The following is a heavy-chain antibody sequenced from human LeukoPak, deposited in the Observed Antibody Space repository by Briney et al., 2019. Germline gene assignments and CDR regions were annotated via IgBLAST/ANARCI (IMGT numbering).Heavy chain of an antibody. CDR2: IRYDGSNK. D-gene: IGHD3-10*01. J-gene: IGHJ3*02. Sequence: GGSLRLSCAASGFTFSNFGMHWVRQAPGKGLEWVAFIRYDGSNKYYADSVRGRFTISRDNSKNTLYLQMNSLRADDTAVYFCAKDRGSPYAFDIWGQGTMVTVSS. CDR3: AKDRGSPYAFDI. V-gene: IGHV3-30*02. CDR1: GFTFSNFG.